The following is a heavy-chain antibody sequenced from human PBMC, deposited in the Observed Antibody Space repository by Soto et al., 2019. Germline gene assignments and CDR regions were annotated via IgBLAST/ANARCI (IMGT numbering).Heavy chain of an antibody. CDR3: SRIALRGGSLHYWYFDL. D-gene: IGHD1-26*01. V-gene: IGHV1-3*01. J-gene: IGHJ2*01. CDR2: INAGNGNT. Sequence: ASVKVSCKASGYTFTSYAMHWVRQAPGQRLEWMGWINAGNGNTKYSQKFQGRVTITRDTSASTAYMELSSLRSEDTAVYYCSRIALRGGSLHYWYFDLWGRGTLVTVSS. CDR1: GYTFTSYA.